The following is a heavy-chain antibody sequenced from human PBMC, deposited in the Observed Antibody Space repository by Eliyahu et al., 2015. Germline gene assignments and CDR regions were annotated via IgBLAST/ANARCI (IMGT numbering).Heavy chain of an antibody. CDR2: IYYSGST. J-gene: IGHJ2*01. V-gene: IGHV4-31*03. CDR1: GGSISSGGYY. Sequence: QVQLQESGPGLVKPSQTLSLTCTVXGGSISSGGYYWSWIRQHPGKGLEWIGYIYYSGSTYYNPSLKSRVTISVDTSKNQFSLKLSSVTAADTAVYYCACYDYGDHLVNLWGRGTLVTVSS. D-gene: IGHD4-17*01. CDR3: ACYDYGDHLVNL.